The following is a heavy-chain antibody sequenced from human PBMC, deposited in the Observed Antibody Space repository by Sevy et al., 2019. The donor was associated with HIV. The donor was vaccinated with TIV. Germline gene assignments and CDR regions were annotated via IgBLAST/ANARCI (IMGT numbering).Heavy chain of an antibody. CDR3: ARAATRRFLEWLSAFFDY. CDR2: ISYEGSNK. V-gene: IGHV3-30*04. CDR1: GFTFSSYA. D-gene: IGHD3-3*01. Sequence: GGSLRLSCAASGFTFSSYAMHWVRQAPGKGLEWVAVISYEGSNKYYADSVKGRFTISRENSKNTLYLQMNSLRAEDTAVYYCARAATRRFLEWLSAFFDYWGQGTLVTVSS. J-gene: IGHJ4*02.